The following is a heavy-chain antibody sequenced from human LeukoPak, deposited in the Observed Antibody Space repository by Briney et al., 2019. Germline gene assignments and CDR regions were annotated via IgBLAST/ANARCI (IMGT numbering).Heavy chain of an antibody. J-gene: IGHJ4*02. Sequence: PSETLSLTCTVSGGSFSSYFWSWIRQPPGKGLEWNASIYHSGSTYYNPSLKSRVTISVDTFKNQFSLKLSSVTAADTAVYYCARGVARSSKFHFSYYFDYWGQGTLVTVSS. CDR1: GGSFSSYF. D-gene: IGHD6-6*01. CDR2: IYHSGST. V-gene: IGHV4-59*12. CDR3: ARGVARSSKFHFSYYFDY.